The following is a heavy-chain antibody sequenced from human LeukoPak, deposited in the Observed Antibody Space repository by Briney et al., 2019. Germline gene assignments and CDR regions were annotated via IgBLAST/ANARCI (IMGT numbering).Heavy chain of an antibody. CDR3: ARGGYCSGGSCLNWFDP. J-gene: IGHJ5*02. Sequence: PGGSLRLSCAASGFTFSSYSMNWVRQAPGKGLEWVSSISSSSSYIYYADSVKGRFTISRDNAKNSLYLQMNSLRAEDTAVYYCARGGYCSGGSCLNWFDPWGQGTLVTVSS. CDR1: GFTFSSYS. CDR2: ISSSSSYI. D-gene: IGHD2-15*01. V-gene: IGHV3-21*01.